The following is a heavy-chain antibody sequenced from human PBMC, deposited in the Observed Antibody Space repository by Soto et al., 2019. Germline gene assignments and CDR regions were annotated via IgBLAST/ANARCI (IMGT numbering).Heavy chain of an antibody. CDR2: IHYSGST. V-gene: IGHV4-59*01. CDR1: GGAISSYY. CDR3: ARGSVAAAGVNWFDP. Sequence: SETLSLTCTVSGGAISSYYWSWIRQPPGKGLEWIGYIHYSGSTNYNPSLKSRVTISVDTSKNQFSLKLSSVTAADTAVYYCARGSVAAAGVNWFDPWGQGTLVTVSS. J-gene: IGHJ5*02. D-gene: IGHD6-13*01.